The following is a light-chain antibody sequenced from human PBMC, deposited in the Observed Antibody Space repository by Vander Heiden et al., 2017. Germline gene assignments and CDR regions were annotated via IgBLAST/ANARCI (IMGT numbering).Light chain of an antibody. CDR1: SSDIGGYNY. V-gene: IGLV2-14*01. CDR2: EVS. CDR3: SSYTSSSPHVV. J-gene: IGLJ2*01. Sequence: QSALTQPASVSGSPGQSITISCTGSSSDIGGYNYVPWYQQHPGNAPKLMISEVSNRPSGVSNRFSGSKSGNTASLTISGLQGEDEADYYCSSYTSSSPHVVFGGGTKLTVL.